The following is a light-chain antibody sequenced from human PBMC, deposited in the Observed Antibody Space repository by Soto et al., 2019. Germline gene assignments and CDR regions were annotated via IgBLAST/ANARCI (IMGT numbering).Light chain of an antibody. V-gene: IGKV3-15*01. J-gene: IGKJ1*01. CDR1: QSVSSN. CDR2: DAS. Sequence: EVVMTQSPATLSVSPGERATLSCRASQSVSSNLAWYQQKPGQAPRLLIYDASTRATGIPARISGSGSGTEITLTISSLQSEDFAVYYCQQYNKWRTFGQGTKVDIK. CDR3: QQYNKWRT.